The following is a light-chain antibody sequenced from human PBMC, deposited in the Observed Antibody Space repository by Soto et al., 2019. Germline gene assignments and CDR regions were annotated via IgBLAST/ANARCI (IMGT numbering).Light chain of an antibody. Sequence: QSVLTQPPSASGTPGQRVTISFSGSSSNIGSNTVNWYQQRPGTAPKLLIYSNNQRPSGVPDRFSGSKSGTSASLAISGLQSEDEADYYCAAWDDSLNGVVFGGGTKVTVL. CDR2: SNN. CDR1: SSNIGSNT. J-gene: IGLJ2*01. CDR3: AAWDDSLNGVV. V-gene: IGLV1-44*01.